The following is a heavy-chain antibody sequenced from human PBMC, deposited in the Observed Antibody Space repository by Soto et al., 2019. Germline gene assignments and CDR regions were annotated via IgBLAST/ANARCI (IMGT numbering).Heavy chain of an antibody. J-gene: IGHJ4*02. CDR1: GFTFSSYA. Sequence: EVQLLESGGGLVQPGGSLRLSCAASGFTFSSYAMSWVRQAPGKGLEWVSIIGVGGGDRYYPESVKGRFPISRDNSRDTLYLEMNSLRDDDTAVYYCARVRFGELVWGQGTLVTVSS. CDR2: IGVGGGDR. CDR3: ARVRFGELV. V-gene: IGHV3-23*01. D-gene: IGHD3-10*01.